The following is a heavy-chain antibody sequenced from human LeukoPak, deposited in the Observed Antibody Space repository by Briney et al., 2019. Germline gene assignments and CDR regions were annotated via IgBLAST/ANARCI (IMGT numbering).Heavy chain of an antibody. D-gene: IGHD3-22*01. CDR3: ARRFRSLQYYYDSSGFGGYFQH. Sequence: PSETLSLTCTVSGGSISSSSYYWGWIRQPPGKGLEWIGSIYYSGSTYYNPSLKSRVTISVDTSKNQFSLKLSSVTAADTAVYYCARRFRSLQYYYDSSGFGGYFQHWGQGTLVTVSS. V-gene: IGHV4-39*01. J-gene: IGHJ1*01. CDR1: GGSISSSSYY. CDR2: IYYSGST.